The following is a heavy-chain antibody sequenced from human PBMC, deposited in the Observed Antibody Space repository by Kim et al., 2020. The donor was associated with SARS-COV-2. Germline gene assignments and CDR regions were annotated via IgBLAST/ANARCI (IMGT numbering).Heavy chain of an antibody. V-gene: IGHV3-9*01. Sequence: GGSLRLSCAASGFTFDDYAMHWVRQAPGKGLEWVSGISWNSGRIGYADSVKGRFTISRDNAKNSLYLQMNSLRAEDTALYYCAKDIGNCSGGSCYYYYYYGMDVWGQGTTVTVSS. J-gene: IGHJ6*02. CDR3: AKDIGNCSGGSCYYYYYYGMDV. D-gene: IGHD2-15*01. CDR1: GFTFDDYA. CDR2: ISWNSGRI.